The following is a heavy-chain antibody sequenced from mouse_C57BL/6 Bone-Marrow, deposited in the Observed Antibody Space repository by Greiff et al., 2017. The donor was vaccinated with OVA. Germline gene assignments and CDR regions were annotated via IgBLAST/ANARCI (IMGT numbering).Heavy chain of an antibody. CDR1: GFTFSSYA. Sequence: EVKLMESGGGLVKPGGSLKLSCAASGFTFSSYAMSWVRQTPEKRLEWVATISDGGSYTYYPDNVKGRFTISRDNAKNNLYLKMIQLKSEDTSMYYCARLLRRNYAMDYWGQGTSVTVTS. CDR2: ISDGGSYT. CDR3: ARLLRRNYAMDY. J-gene: IGHJ4*01. D-gene: IGHD2-12*01. V-gene: IGHV5-4*03.